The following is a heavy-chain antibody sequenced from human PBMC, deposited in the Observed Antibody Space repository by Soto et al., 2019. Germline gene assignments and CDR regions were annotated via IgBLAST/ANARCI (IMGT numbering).Heavy chain of an antibody. CDR2: INHSGST. J-gene: IGHJ4*02. CDR1: GGSFSGYY. Sequence: PSETLSLTCAVYGGSFSGYYWSWIRQPPGKGLEWIGEINHSGSTNYNPSLKSRVTISVDTSKNQFSLKLSSVTAADTAVYYCARGPVAAAGKNDYWGQGTLVTVSS. D-gene: IGHD6-13*01. CDR3: ARGPVAAAGKNDY. V-gene: IGHV4-34*01.